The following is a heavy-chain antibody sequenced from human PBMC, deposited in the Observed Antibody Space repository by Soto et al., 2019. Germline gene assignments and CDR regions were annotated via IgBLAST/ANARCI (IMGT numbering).Heavy chain of an antibody. J-gene: IGHJ5*02. V-gene: IGHV4-34*01. CDR1: GGSFSGYY. Sequence: QVQLQQWGAGLLKPSETLSLTCAVYGGSFSGYYWSWIRQPPGKGLEWIGEINHSGSTNYNPSLKSRVTISVDTSKNQFSLKLSSVTAADTAVYYCATGLRSGAYDILTGYYGSSWFDPWGQGTLVTVSS. CDR2: INHSGST. D-gene: IGHD3-9*01. CDR3: ATGLRSGAYDILTGYYGSSWFDP.